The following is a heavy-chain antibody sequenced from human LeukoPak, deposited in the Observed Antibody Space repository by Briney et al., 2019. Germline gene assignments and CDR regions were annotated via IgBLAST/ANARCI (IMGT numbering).Heavy chain of an antibody. D-gene: IGHD3-22*01. CDR2: INPNSGGT. V-gene: IGHV1-2*02. CDR3: ARGHPYYYDSSGYYYLPETDY. J-gene: IGHJ4*02. CDR1: GYTFTGDY. Sequence: GASVKVSCKASGYTFTGDYMHWVRQAPGQGLEWMGWINPNSGGTNYAQKFQGRVTMTRDTSISTAYMELSRLRSDDTAVYYCARGHPYYYDSSGYYYLPETDYWGQGTLVTVSS.